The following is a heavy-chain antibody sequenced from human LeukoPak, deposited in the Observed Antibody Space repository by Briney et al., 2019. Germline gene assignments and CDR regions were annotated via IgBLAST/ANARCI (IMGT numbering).Heavy chain of an antibody. Sequence: SETLSLTCTVSGGSISSGSYCWGWIRQPAGKGLGWIGRIYTSGSTNYNPSLKSRVTISVDTSKNQFSLKLSSVTAADTAVYYCARVPLGGSGWYYFDYWGQGTLVTVSS. CDR1: GGSISSGSYC. CDR3: ARVPLGGSGWYYFDY. J-gene: IGHJ4*02. CDR2: IYTSGST. D-gene: IGHD6-19*01. V-gene: IGHV4-61*02.